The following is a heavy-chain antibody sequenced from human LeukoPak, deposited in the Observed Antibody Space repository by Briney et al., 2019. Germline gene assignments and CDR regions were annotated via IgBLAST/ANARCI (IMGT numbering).Heavy chain of an antibody. CDR2: IYYTGSS. Sequence: SETLSLTCTVSGGSIDSYYRSWIRQPPGKGLEGIGYIYYTGSSEYHPSLMSRVTISLDTSKNQFSLKLTSVTAADTAVYCGARVYQSAEYYFDYWGQGNLVSVSS. V-gene: IGHV4-59*01. CDR3: ARVYQSAEYYFDY. J-gene: IGHJ4*02. CDR1: GGSIDSYY. D-gene: IGHD2-2*01.